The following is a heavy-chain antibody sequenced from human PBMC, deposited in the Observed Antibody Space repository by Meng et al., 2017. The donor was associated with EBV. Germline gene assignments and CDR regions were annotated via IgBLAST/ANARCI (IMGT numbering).Heavy chain of an antibody. V-gene: IGHV4-34*01. J-gene: IGHJ4*02. CDR3: ARGRWLQPGSYFDY. CDR1: GGSFSGYY. D-gene: IGHD5-24*01. CDR2: INHSGST. Sequence: QVHLQEWGAGLLTPSATLCPTCAVYGGSFSGYYWSWLLQAPGTGLEWIGEINHSGSTNYNPSLKCRVTISVDTSKNQFSLKLSSVTAADTAVYYCARGRWLQPGSYFDYWGQGTLVTVSS.